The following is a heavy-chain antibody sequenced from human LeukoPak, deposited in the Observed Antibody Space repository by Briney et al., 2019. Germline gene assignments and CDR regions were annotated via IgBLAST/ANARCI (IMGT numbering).Heavy chain of an antibody. D-gene: IGHD3-10*01. CDR2: IKSKTDGGTT. CDR1: GFTFSNAW. Sequence: GGSLRLSCAASGFTFSNAWMSWVRQAPGKGLEWVGRIKSKTDGGTTDYAAPVKGRFTISRDDSKNTLYLQMNSLKTEDTAVYYCTTDLNARGTYGSGSYNYWGQGTLVTVSS. CDR3: TTDLNARGTYGSGSYNY. V-gene: IGHV3-15*01. J-gene: IGHJ4*02.